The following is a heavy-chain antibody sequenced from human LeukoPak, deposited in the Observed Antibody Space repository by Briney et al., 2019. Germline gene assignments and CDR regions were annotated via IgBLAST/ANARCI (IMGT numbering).Heavy chain of an antibody. D-gene: IGHD5-18*01. Sequence: PSETLSLTCTVSSGSINTSNYYWGWIRQPPGKGLEWIGNIFYRGGTYYGPSLKSRVTVSVDTSKNQFSLKLSSVTAADTAVYYCARSRSGYSYGYVDYWGQGTLVTVSS. CDR1: SGSINTSNYY. J-gene: IGHJ4*02. CDR3: ARSRSGYSYGYVDY. V-gene: IGHV4-39*07. CDR2: IFYRGGT.